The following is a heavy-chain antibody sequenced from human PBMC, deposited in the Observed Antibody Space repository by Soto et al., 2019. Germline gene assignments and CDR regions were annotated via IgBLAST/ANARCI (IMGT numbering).Heavy chain of an antibody. D-gene: IGHD3-22*01. CDR1: GFTFSSYA. CDR2: INWNSGSI. CDR3: AKGYNYDRSGNPDY. V-gene: IGHV3-9*01. Sequence: EVQLLESGGGLVQPGGSLRLSCAASGFTFSSYAMSWVRQAPGKGLEWVSGINWNSGSIGYADSVKGRITISRDNAKNSLYLQMNSLRTEDTALYYCAKGYNYDRSGNPDYWGQGTLVTVSS. J-gene: IGHJ4*02.